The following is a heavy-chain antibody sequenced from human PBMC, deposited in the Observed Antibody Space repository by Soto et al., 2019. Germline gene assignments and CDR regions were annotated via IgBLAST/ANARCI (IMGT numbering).Heavy chain of an antibody. CDR1: GVTFSSYG. V-gene: IGHV3-30-3*01. D-gene: IGHD3-22*01. Sequence: GGSLRLSCAAAGVTFSSYGMHWVRQAPGKGLEWVAVISYDGNNKYNADSVKGRFTISRDNSKNTLYLQMNSLSAEDTAVYYCARGGYYDSTGYYYFDCWGQGTLVTVSS. J-gene: IGHJ4*02. CDR3: ARGGYYDSTGYYYFDC. CDR2: ISYDGNNK.